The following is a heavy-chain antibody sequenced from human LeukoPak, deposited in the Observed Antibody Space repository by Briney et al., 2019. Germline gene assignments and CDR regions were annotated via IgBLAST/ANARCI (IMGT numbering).Heavy chain of an antibody. CDR2: FDPEDGET. CDR3: ATVRYCSSTSCYYYFDY. Sequence: ASVTVSCKFSVYTLTELSMHWVRQAPGKGLEWMGGFDPEDGETIYAQKFQGRVTMTEDTSTDTAYMELSSLRSEDTAVYYCATVRYCSSTSCYYYFDYWGQGTLVTVSS. D-gene: IGHD2-2*01. V-gene: IGHV1-24*01. CDR1: VYTLTELS. J-gene: IGHJ4*02.